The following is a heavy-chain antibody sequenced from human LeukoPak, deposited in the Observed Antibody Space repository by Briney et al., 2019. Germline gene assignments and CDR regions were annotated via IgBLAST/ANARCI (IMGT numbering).Heavy chain of an antibody. D-gene: IGHD2-2*01. CDR1: GYTFTDYY. V-gene: IGHV1-2*02. CDR3: AREVVPAATYMDV. CDR2: INPNSGGT. Sequence: ASVKVSCKASGYTFTDYYMHWVRQAPGQGLEWMGWINPNSGGTNYAQKFQGRVTMTRDTSISTAYMGLNRLRSDDTAVYYCAREVVPAATYMDVWGKGTTVTVSS. J-gene: IGHJ6*03.